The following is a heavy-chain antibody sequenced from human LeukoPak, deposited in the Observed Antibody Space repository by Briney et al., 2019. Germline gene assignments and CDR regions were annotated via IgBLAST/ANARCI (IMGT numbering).Heavy chain of an antibody. D-gene: IGHD2-21*02. CDR1: GGTFSSYA. Sequence: ASVKVSCKASGGTFSSYAISWVRQAPGQGLEWMGRIIPIFGTANYAQKFQGRVTITTDESTSTAYMELSSLRSEDTAVYYCASQHAYCGGDCYRFDYWGQGTLVTVSS. V-gene: IGHV1-69*05. CDR2: IIPIFGTA. J-gene: IGHJ4*02. CDR3: ASQHAYCGGDCYRFDY.